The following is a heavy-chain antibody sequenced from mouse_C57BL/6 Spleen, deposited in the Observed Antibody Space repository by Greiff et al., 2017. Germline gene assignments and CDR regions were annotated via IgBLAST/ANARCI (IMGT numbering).Heavy chain of an antibody. CDR2: ISYDGSN. V-gene: IGHV3-6*01. D-gene: IGHD2-10*02. Sequence: EVQLQQSGPGLVKPSQSLSLTCSVTGYSITSGYYWNWIRQFPGNKLEWMGYISYDGSNNYNPSLKNRISITRDTSKNQFFLKLNSVTTEDTATYYCAREGYGNYAFDYWGQGTTLTVSS. CDR1: GYSITSGYY. J-gene: IGHJ2*01. CDR3: AREGYGNYAFDY.